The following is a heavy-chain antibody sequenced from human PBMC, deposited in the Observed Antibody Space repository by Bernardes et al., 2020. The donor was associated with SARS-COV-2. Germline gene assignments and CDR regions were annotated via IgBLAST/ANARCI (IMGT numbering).Heavy chain of an antibody. V-gene: IGHV4-59*11. CDR2: SSYRGST. CDR1: GGSISSHY. CDR3: ARGLEDSSGWYWSFDY. J-gene: IGHJ4*02. D-gene: IGHD6-19*01. Sequence: SETLSLTCTVSGGSISSHYWSWIRQPPGKGLEWIGYSSYRGSTNYNPSLKSRVTISVDTSKNQFSLRLSSVTAADTAVYYCARGLEDSSGWYWSFDYWGQGTLVTVSS.